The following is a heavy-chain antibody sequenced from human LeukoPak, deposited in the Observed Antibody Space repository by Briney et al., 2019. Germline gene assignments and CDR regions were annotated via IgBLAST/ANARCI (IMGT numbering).Heavy chain of an antibody. J-gene: IGHJ4*02. CDR3: ARGSPYYYDSSGLDY. Sequence: SETLSLTCAVYGGSFSGYYWSWVRQPPGKGLEWIGEINHSGSTNYNPSLKSRVTISVDTSKNQFSLKLSSVTAADTAVYYCARGSPYYYDSSGLDYWGQGTLVTVSS. D-gene: IGHD3-22*01. V-gene: IGHV4-34*01. CDR2: INHSGST. CDR1: GGSFSGYY.